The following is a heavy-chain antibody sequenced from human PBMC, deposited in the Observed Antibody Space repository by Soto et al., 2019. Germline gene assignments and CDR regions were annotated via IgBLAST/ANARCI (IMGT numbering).Heavy chain of an antibody. V-gene: IGHV3-48*01. CDR2: ISSSSSTI. J-gene: IGHJ4*02. Sequence: PGGSLRLSCAASGFTFSSYSMNWVRQAPGKGLEWVSYISSSSSTIYYADSVKGRFTISRDNAKNSLYLQMNSLRAEDTAVYYCARDGKYYDSSGYLFDYWGQGTLVTVSS. D-gene: IGHD3-22*01. CDR3: ARDGKYYDSSGYLFDY. CDR1: GFTFSSYS.